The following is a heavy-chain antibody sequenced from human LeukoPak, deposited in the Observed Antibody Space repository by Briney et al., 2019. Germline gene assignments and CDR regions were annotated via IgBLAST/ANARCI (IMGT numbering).Heavy chain of an antibody. V-gene: IGHV3-23*01. CDR1: GFTFSSYG. D-gene: IGHD3-16*02. CDR2: ISGSGGST. Sequence: PGGTLRLSCAASGFTFSSYGMSWVRQALGKGLEWVSAISGSGGSTYYADSVRGRFTISRDNSKNTLYLQMNSLRAEDTAVYYCAKDYDYVWGSYRPWDYWGQGTLVTVSS. J-gene: IGHJ4*02. CDR3: AKDYDYVWGSYRPWDY.